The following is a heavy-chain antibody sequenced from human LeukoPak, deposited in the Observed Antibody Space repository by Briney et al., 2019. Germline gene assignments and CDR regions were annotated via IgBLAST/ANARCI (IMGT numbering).Heavy chain of an antibody. J-gene: IGHJ5*02. D-gene: IGHD3-22*01. CDR2: IIPIFGTA. CDR3: ARSHRDGVVVITDNWFDP. Sequence: ASVKVPCKASGGTFSSYAISWVRQAPGQGLEWMGGIIPIFGTANYAQKFQGRVTITADESTSTAYMELSSLRSEDTAVYYCARSHRDGVVVITDNWFDPWGQGTLVTVSS. V-gene: IGHV1-69*13. CDR1: GGTFSSYA.